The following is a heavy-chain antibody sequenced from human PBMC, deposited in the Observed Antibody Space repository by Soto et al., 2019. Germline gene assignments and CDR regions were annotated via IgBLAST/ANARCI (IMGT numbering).Heavy chain of an antibody. CDR2: IIPIFGTA. J-gene: IGHJ4*02. Sequence: QVQLVQSGAEVKKPGSSVKVSCKASGGTFSSSAISWVRQAPGQGLEWMGVIIPIFGTANYAQKFQGRVTITADESTTTAHMELSSLRSEDTAVYYCARAPCTNGVCSSLDYWGQGTLVTVSS. CDR1: GGTFSSSA. V-gene: IGHV1-69*01. CDR3: ARAPCTNGVCSSLDY. D-gene: IGHD2-8*01.